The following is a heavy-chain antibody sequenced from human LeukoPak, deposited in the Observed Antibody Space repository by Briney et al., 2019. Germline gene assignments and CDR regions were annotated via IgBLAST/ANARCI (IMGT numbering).Heavy chain of an antibody. CDR1: GYTFTNYA. J-gene: IGHJ4*02. CDR3: ARDRGAAGPRWYFDY. D-gene: IGHD6-13*01. CDR2: INAGNGNT. Sequence: GASVKVSCKASGYTFTNYAMHWVRQAPGQRLEWMGWINAGNGNTKYSQKFQGRVTITRDTSASTAYMELSSLRSEDTAVYYCARDRGAAGPRWYFDYWGQGTLVTVPS. V-gene: IGHV1-3*01.